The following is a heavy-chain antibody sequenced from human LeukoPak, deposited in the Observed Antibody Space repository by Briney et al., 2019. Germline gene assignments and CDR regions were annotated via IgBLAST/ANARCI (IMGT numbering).Heavy chain of an antibody. V-gene: IGHV1-8*01. CDR1: GYAFTIYD. Sequence: ASVKVSCKASGYAFTIYDINWVRQATGQGLDWMGLMNPNSGNTGYAQKFQGRVTMTRNTSISTAYMELSRLRSEDTAVYYCARTDYDFWNWYYYYYGMDVWGQGTTVTVSS. CDR2: MNPNSGNT. CDR3: ARTDYDFWNWYYYYYGMDV. D-gene: IGHD3-3*01. J-gene: IGHJ6*02.